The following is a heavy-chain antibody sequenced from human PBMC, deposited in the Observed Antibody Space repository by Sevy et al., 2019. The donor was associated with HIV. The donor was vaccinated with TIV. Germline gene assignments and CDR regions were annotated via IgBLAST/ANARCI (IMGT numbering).Heavy chain of an antibody. CDR2: ISYDGNKR. CDR1: GFSFSSHG. V-gene: IGHV3-30*03. J-gene: IGHJ4*02. CDR3: ARDGGWYNYAPSDY. Sequence: GGSLRLSCAASGFSFSSHGMHWVRQAPGKGLEWQAVISYDGNKRYYAVSVKGRFTISRDNSKNTLYLQMNSLRAEDTAVYYCARDGGWYNYAPSDYWGQGTLVTVSS. D-gene: IGHD1-1*01.